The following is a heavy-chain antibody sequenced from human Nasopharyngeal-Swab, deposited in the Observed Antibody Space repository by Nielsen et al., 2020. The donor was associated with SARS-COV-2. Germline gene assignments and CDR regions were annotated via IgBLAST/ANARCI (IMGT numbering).Heavy chain of an antibody. V-gene: IGHV3-64*04. CDR2: ISSNGGST. Sequence: WIRQPPGKGLEYVSAISSNGGSTYYADSVKGRFTISRDNSKNTLYLQMNSLRAEDTAVYYCAKDEGGYDSSGYYYYYYYYMDVWGKGTTVTVSS. CDR3: AKDEGGYDSSGYYYYYYYYMDV. J-gene: IGHJ6*03. D-gene: IGHD3-22*01.